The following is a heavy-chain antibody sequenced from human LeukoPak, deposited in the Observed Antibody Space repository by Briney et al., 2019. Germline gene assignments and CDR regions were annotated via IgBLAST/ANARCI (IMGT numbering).Heavy chain of an antibody. Sequence: RGSLRLSCAVSGFAVSSTYMTWVRQAPGKGLDWVSVIFSGGSTYYADSVKDRFIISRDNSKNTLYLQMNSLRADDTAVYYCARSVATGLGFSASWGQGTLVTVSS. CDR1: GFAVSSTY. J-gene: IGHJ5*02. V-gene: IGHV3-66*01. CDR2: IFSGGST. CDR3: ARSVATGLGFSAS. D-gene: IGHD2-21*02.